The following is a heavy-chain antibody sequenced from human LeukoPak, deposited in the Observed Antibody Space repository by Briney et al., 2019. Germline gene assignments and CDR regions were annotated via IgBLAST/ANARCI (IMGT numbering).Heavy chain of an antibody. V-gene: IGHV3-30*18. CDR3: AKDRFGGYNSWAPFYYYYGMNV. Sequence: TGGSLRLSCAASGFTFSSYGMHWVRQAPGKGLEWVAVISYDGSNKYYADSVKGRFTISRDNSKNTLYLQMNSLRAEDTAVYYCAKDRFGGYNSWAPFYYYYGMNVWGQGTTVTVSS. J-gene: IGHJ6*02. D-gene: IGHD5-24*01. CDR2: ISYDGSNK. CDR1: GFTFSSYG.